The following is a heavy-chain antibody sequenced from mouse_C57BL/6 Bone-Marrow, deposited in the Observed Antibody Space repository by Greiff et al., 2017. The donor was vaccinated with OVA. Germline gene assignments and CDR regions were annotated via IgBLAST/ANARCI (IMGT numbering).Heavy chain of an antibody. CDR3: AGGWDAWFAY. V-gene: IGHV1-4*01. CDR1: GYTFTSYT. D-gene: IGHD4-1*01. J-gene: IGHJ3*01. Sequence: QVQLQQSGAELARPGASVKMSCKASGYTFTSYTMHWVKQRPGQGLEWIGYINPSSGYTKYNQKFKDKATLTADKSSSTAYMQLSSLTSEDSAVYYCAGGWDAWFAYWGQGTLVTVSA. CDR2: INPSSGYT.